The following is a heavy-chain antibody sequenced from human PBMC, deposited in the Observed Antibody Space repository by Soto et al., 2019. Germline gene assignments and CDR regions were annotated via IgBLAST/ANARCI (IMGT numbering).Heavy chain of an antibody. Sequence: SETLSLTCTVSGGSISSYYWSWIRQPPGKGLEWIGYIYYTGSTNYNPSLKSRVTISVDTSKNQFSLKLSSVTAADTAVYYCARVKRPYSGYDPLDYWGQGTLVTVSS. J-gene: IGHJ4*02. CDR1: GGSISSYY. CDR3: ARVKRPYSGYDPLDY. CDR2: IYYTGST. V-gene: IGHV4-59*01. D-gene: IGHD5-12*01.